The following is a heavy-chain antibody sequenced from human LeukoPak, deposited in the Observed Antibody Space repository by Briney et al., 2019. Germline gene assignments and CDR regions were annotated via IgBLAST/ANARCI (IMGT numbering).Heavy chain of an antibody. J-gene: IGHJ1*01. CDR1: GDSVSSNSAA. CDR3: ARGMAVAGKSGYFQH. Sequence: SQTLSLTCVISGDSVSSNSAAWNWIRQSPSRGLEWLGRTYYRSKWYNDYAVSVKSRITINPDTSKNQFSLQLNSVTPEDTAVYYCARGMAVAGKSGYFQHWGQGTLVTVSS. D-gene: IGHD6-19*01. CDR2: TYYRSKWYN. V-gene: IGHV6-1*01.